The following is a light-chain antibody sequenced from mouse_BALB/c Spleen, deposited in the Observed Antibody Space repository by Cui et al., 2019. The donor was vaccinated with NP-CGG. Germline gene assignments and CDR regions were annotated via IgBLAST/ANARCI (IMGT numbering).Light chain of an antibody. Sequence: QAVVTQESALTTSPGETVTLTCRSSTGAVTTSNYANWVQEKPDHLFTGLIGGTNNRAPGVPARFSGSLIGDKAALTLTRAQTEDEAIYFCALWYSNHWVFGGGTKLTVL. V-gene: IGLV1*01. CDR3: ALWYSNHWV. J-gene: IGLJ1*01. CDR1: TGAVTTSNY. CDR2: GTN.